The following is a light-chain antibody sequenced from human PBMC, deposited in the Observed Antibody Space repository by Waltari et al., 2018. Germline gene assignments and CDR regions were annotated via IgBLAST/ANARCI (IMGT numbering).Light chain of an antibody. CDR2: AVN. J-gene: IGLJ1*01. V-gene: IGLV2-11*01. CDR1: SRDIGGYNA. Sequence: QSALTQPRSVSGSPGQSVTISCTGTSRDIGGYNAVAWYQKYPGKAPKLLIYAVNQRPSGVPDRFSGSKSGNTASLTISGLQAEDEADYYCYSYAGSYTLYVFGTGTEVTVL. CDR3: YSYAGSYTLYV.